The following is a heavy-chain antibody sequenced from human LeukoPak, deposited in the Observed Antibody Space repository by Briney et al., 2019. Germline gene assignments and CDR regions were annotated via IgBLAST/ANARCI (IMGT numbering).Heavy chain of an antibody. D-gene: IGHD2-2*02. CDR2: ISGSGGST. CDR1: GFTFSSYG. J-gene: IGHJ4*02. V-gene: IGHV3-23*01. CDR3: AKDADIVVVPAAIRFDY. Sequence: PGGSLRLSCAASGFTFSSYGMSWVRQAPGKGLEWVSAISGSGGSTYYADSVKGRFTISRDNSKNTLYLQMNSLRAEDTAVYYCAKDADIVVVPAAIRFDYWGQGTLVTVSS.